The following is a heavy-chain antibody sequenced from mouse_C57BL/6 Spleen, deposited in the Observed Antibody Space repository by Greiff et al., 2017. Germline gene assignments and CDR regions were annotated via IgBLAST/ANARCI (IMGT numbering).Heavy chain of an antibody. Sequence: ESGPGLVKPSQSLSLTCSVTGYSITSGYYWNWIRQFPGNKLEWMGYISYDGSNNYNPSLKNRISITRDTSKNQFFLKLNSVTTEDTATYYCARRGHYYAMDYWGQGTSVTVSS. CDR2: ISYDGSN. J-gene: IGHJ4*01. V-gene: IGHV3-6*01. CDR1: GYSITSGYY. CDR3: ARRGHYYAMDY.